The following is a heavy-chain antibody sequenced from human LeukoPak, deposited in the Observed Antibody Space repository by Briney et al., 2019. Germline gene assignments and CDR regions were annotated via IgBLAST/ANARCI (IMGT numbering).Heavy chain of an antibody. CDR2: INPNSGGT. V-gene: IGHV1-2*02. CDR1: GYTFTGYY. D-gene: IGHD1-26*01. CDR3: ARVLPVGASEG. Sequence: ASVKVSCKASGYTFTGYYMHWVRQAPGQGLEWMGWINPNSGGTNYAQKFQGRVTMTRDTSTSTANMELSRLGSDVTAVYYCARVLPVGASEGWGQGTLVTVSS. J-gene: IGHJ4*02.